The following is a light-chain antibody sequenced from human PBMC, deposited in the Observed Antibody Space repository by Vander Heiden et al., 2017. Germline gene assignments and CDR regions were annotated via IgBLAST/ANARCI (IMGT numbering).Light chain of an antibody. J-gene: IGKJ1*01. V-gene: IGKV4-1*01. Sequence: VPLCERATISGKASPPLLRNSKNKSSLAWYQQKPGQSPRLLVYGASTRETGVPDRFSGSGSGTDFTLTISTLQAEDVAVYYCLQYYSLPWTFGQGTKVEIK. CDR3: LQYYSLPWT. CDR1: PPLLRNSKNKSS. CDR2: GAS.